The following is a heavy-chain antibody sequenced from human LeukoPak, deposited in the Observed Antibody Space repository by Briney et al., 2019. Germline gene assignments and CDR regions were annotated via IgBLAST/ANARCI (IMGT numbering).Heavy chain of an antibody. J-gene: IGHJ4*02. CDR3: AREGGTYPYNFDY. CDR1: GFTFSGYA. CDR2: ISGSGAGT. Sequence: GGSLRLSCAASGFTFSGYAMNWVRQAPGKGLEWVSGISGSGAGTYYADSVKGRFTISRDNSMNTLYLQMNSLRAEDTAVYYCAREGGTYPYNFDYWGQGTLVTVSS. V-gene: IGHV3-23*01. D-gene: IGHD1-14*01.